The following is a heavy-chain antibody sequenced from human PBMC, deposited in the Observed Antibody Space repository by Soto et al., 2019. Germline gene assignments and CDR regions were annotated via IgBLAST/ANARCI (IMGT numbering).Heavy chain of an antibody. Sequence: QVQLVQSGAEVKKPGSSVKVSCKASGGTFSSYAISWVRQAPGQGLEWMGGIIPIFGTANYAPKFQGRVTITADKSTITAYMELSSLRSEDTAVYYCARGWWELGKAGFFDYWGQGTLVTVSS. V-gene: IGHV1-69*06. D-gene: IGHD1-26*01. CDR1: GGTFSSYA. J-gene: IGHJ4*02. CDR3: ARGWWELGKAGFFDY. CDR2: IIPIFGTA.